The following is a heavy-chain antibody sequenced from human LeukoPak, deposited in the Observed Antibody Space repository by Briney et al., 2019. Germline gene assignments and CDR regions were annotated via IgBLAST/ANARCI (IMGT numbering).Heavy chain of an antibody. Sequence: GGSLRLSCAASGFTFSSYSMNWVRQAPGKGLEWVSYISSSSSTIYYADSVKGRFTISRDNAKNSLYLQMNSLRAEDTAVYYCARGSSSWYYWLDYWGQGTLVTVSS. CDR2: ISSSSSTI. CDR3: ARGSSSWYYWLDY. D-gene: IGHD6-13*01. J-gene: IGHJ4*02. V-gene: IGHV3-48*04. CDR1: GFTFSSYS.